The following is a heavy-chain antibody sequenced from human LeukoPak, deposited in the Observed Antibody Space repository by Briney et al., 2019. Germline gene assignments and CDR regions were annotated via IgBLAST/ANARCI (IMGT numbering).Heavy chain of an antibody. J-gene: IGHJ4*02. D-gene: IGHD3-10*01. CDR2: ISYDGSNK. CDR1: GFTFSSYA. Sequence: PGGSLRLSCAASGFTFSSYAMHWVRQAPGKGLEWVAVISYDGSNKYYADSVKGRFTISRDNFKNTLYLQMNSLRAEDTAVYYCARDALGGSGSPHFDYWGQGTLVTVSS. V-gene: IGHV3-30*04. CDR3: ARDALGGSGSPHFDY.